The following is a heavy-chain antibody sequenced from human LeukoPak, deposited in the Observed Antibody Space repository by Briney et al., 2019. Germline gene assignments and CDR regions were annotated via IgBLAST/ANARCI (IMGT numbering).Heavy chain of an antibody. J-gene: IGHJ4*02. CDR3: ARGGVLTSAYYFDY. D-gene: IGHD3-9*01. CDR2: INPSGGST. Sequence: ASVKVSCKASGYTFTSYYMHWVRQAPGQGLEWMGIINPSGGSTSYAQKFQGWVTMTRDTSISTAYMELSRLRSDDTAVYYCARGGVLTSAYYFDYWGQGTLVTVSS. CDR1: GYTFTSYY. V-gene: IGHV1-46*01.